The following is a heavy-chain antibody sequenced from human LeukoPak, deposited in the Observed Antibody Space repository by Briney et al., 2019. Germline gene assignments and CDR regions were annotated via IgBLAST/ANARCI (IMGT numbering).Heavy chain of an antibody. CDR1: GFTSSSYG. D-gene: IGHD4-17*01. Sequence: GGSLRLSCAASGFTSSSYGMPWVRQAPGKGLEWVAVISYDGSNKYYAGSVKGRFTISRDNSKNTLYLQMNSLRAEDTAVYYCAYGDYGSGAFDIWGQGTMVTVSS. J-gene: IGHJ3*02. CDR2: ISYDGSNK. V-gene: IGHV3-30*03. CDR3: AYGDYGSGAFDI.